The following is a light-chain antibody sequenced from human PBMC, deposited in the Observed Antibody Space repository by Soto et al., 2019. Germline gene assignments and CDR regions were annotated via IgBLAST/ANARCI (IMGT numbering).Light chain of an antibody. CDR1: ESLLDSHGYNN. Sequence: LLTPSPLSLPVTPGEPASISCRSSESLLDSHGYNNVDWYLQKPGQAPRLLIFGASSRATGIPDRFSGSGSGTDFTLTISRVEPEDFAVYYCQQYGSSLITFGRGTRLEIK. CDR3: QQYGSSLIT. V-gene: IGKV3-20*01. CDR2: GAS. J-gene: IGKJ5*01.